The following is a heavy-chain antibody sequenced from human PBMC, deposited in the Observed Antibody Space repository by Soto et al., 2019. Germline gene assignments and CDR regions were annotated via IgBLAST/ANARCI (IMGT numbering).Heavy chain of an antibody. CDR1: GYTFTDYY. D-gene: IGHD3-22*01. J-gene: IGHJ5*02. Sequence: QVQLVQSGAEVKKPGASVKVSCQASGYTFTDYYMHWLRQAPGQGLEWMGWINPNSGGTKYAQKFGGRVSVTNDRSFSTAYVGLSRLGSDDTAVYSRARGDFDRSPNYYAGWLDPWGHGTLVTVSS. V-gene: IGHV1-2*02. CDR3: ARGDFDRSPNYYAGWLDP. CDR2: INPNSGGT.